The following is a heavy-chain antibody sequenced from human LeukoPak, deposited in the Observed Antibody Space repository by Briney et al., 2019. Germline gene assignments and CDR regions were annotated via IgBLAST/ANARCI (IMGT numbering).Heavy chain of an antibody. CDR1: GFTFSSYE. D-gene: IGHD3-3*01. V-gene: IGHV3-48*03. CDR3: GRGEWLSGLAFDY. J-gene: IGHJ4*02. CDR2: ISSSGSTI. Sequence: GGTLRLSCAASGFTFSSYEMNWVRQPPGKGLEWVSYISSSGSTIYYPASVKGRFTISDANAKNSPYLQINSLTAEATAVYYWGRGEWLSGLAFDYWGQGTLVTVSS.